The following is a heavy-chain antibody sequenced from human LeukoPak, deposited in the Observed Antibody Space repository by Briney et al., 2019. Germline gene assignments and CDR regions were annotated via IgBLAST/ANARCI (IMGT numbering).Heavy chain of an antibody. Sequence: GGSLRLSCAASGFTFDDYAMHWVRQAPGKGLEWVSGISWNSGVIGYADSVKGRFTISRDNAKNSLYLQMNSLRAEDTAVYYCAELGITMIGGVWGKGTTVTISS. CDR1: GFTFDDYA. CDR2: ISWNSGVI. J-gene: IGHJ6*04. CDR3: AELGITMIGGV. V-gene: IGHV3-9*01. D-gene: IGHD3-10*02.